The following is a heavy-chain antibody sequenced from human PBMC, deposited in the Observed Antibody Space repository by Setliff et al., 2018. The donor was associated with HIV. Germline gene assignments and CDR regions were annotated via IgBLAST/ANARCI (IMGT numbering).Heavy chain of an antibody. D-gene: IGHD2-21*02. CDR1: GYAINNNFF. J-gene: IGHJ5*02. V-gene: IGHV4-38-2*01. CDR2: IYHSGST. CDR3: ASHDCGGDCSINWFDP. Sequence: PSETLSLTCAVSGYAINNNFFWGWVRQPPGKGLEWIGSIYHSGSTYYNPSLKSRVTISLDTSNKHFSLKLSSVTAADTAVYYCASHDCGGDCSINWFDPWGQGTLVTVSS.